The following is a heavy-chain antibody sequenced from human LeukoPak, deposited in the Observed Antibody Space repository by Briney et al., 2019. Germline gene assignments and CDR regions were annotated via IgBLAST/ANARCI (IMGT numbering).Heavy chain of an antibody. Sequence: PGGSLRLSCAASGFTFSSYWMHWVRQAPGKGLVWVSRINSDGSSTSYADSVKGRFTISRDNAKNTLYLQMNSLRAEDTAVYHCARTTLINWFDPWGQGTLVTVSS. J-gene: IGHJ5*02. V-gene: IGHV3-74*01. CDR3: ARTTLINWFDP. CDR1: GFTFSSYW. CDR2: INSDGSST. D-gene: IGHD4-11*01.